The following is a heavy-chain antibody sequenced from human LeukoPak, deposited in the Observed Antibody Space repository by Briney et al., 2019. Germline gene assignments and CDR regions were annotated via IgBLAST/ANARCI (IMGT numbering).Heavy chain of an antibody. Sequence: GGSLRLSCAASGFTFSSYAMSWVRQAPGKGLEWVSSISSSSSYIYYADSVKGRFTISRDNAKNSLYLQMNSLRAEDTAVYYCARVGASGIQLWLQDYWGQGTLVTVSS. D-gene: IGHD5-18*01. V-gene: IGHV3-21*01. CDR2: ISSSSSYI. CDR1: GFTFSSYA. CDR3: ARVGASGIQLWLQDY. J-gene: IGHJ4*02.